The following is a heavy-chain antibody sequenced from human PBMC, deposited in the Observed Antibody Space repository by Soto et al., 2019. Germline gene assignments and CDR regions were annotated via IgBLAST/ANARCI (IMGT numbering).Heavy chain of an antibody. J-gene: IGHJ4*02. V-gene: IGHV3-30*18. CDR1: GFTFSSYG. Sequence: GGSLRLSCAASGFTFSSYGMHWVRQAPGKGLEWVAVISYDGSNKYYADSVKGRFTISRDNSKNTLYLQMNSLRAEDTAVYYCAKIIGGGDYDFWSGFRPVDYWGQGTLVTVSS. D-gene: IGHD3-3*01. CDR3: AKIIGGGDYDFWSGFRPVDY. CDR2: ISYDGSNK.